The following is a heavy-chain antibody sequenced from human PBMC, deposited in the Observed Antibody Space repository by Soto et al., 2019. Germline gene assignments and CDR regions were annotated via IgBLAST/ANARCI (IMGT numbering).Heavy chain of an antibody. D-gene: IGHD1-26*01. CDR2: IHGGGDAT. V-gene: IGHV3-23*01. CDR1: GFPFSCCA. Sequence: EVQLLESGGGLVQPGGSLRLSCAASGFPFSCCAMSWVRQAPGKGLEWVSTIHGGGDATHYTDSVKGRFTISRDNSRDTLSMQMNSLRVEDTAIYYCAKNRGAGRSSNWSFGVWGRGTLVTVSS. J-gene: IGHJ2*01. CDR3: AKNRGAGRSSNWSFGV.